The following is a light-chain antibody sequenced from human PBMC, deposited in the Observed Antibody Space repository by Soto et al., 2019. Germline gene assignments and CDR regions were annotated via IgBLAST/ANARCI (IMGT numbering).Light chain of an antibody. V-gene: IGLV2-11*01. Sequence: QSALTQPRSVSGSPGQSVTISCTETSSDVGGYNYVSWYQQHPGKAPKLMIYGVSKRPSGVPDRFSGSKSGNTASLTISGLQAEDEADYYCCSYAGSYTYVFGTGTKVTVL. J-gene: IGLJ1*01. CDR2: GVS. CDR3: CSYAGSYTYV. CDR1: SSDVGGYNY.